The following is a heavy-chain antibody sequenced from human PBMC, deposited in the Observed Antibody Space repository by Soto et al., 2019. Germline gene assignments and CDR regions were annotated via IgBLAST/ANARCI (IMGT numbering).Heavy chain of an antibody. J-gene: IGHJ4*02. CDR3: ARDEDY. CDR2: IYYSGST. V-gene: IGHV4-59*01. Sequence: QVQLQESGPGLVKPSETLSLTCTVSGGSISSYYWSWIRQPPGKGLEWIGYIYYSGSTNYNPSLRSRVTITVDTSKNQFSLKLSSVTAADTAVYYCARDEDYWGRGTLVTVSS. CDR1: GGSISSYY.